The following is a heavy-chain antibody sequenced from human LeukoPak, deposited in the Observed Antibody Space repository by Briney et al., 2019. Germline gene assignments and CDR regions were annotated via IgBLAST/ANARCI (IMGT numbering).Heavy chain of an antibody. CDR1: GXTFSSYS. V-gene: IGHV3-21*01. D-gene: IGHD3-10*01. Sequence: PGGSLRLSCAASGXTFSSYSMNWVRQAPGKGLEWVSSISSSSSYIYYADSVKGRFTISRDNAKNSLYLQMNSLRAEDTAVYYCARDRWDTMVRGIVDYWGQGTLVTVSS. J-gene: IGHJ4*02. CDR3: ARDRWDTMVRGIVDY. CDR2: ISSSSSYI.